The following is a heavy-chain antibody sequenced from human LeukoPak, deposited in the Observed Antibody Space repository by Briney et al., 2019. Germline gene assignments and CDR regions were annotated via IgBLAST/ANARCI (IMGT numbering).Heavy chain of an antibody. CDR3: ARHAAFAEYQSHLTHFDY. D-gene: IGHD2-2*01. Sequence: SETLSLTCTVSCGSISSYYCSWVRQPPGKRLECVVYIYQRVSTKYNPSLKSRVNIAVDTSKNQSYLKLSSVTAADTAVYYRARHAAFAEYQSHLTHFDYWGQGTLVTVSS. CDR1: CGSISSYY. V-gene: IGHV4-59*08. J-gene: IGHJ4*02. CDR2: IYQRVST.